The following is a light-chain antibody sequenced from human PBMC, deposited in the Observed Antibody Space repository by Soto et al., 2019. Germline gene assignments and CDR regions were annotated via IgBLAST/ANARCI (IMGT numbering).Light chain of an antibody. CDR3: SSYTSSTTL. Sequence: QSVLTQPASVSGSPGQSITISCTGTSSDVGSYNYVSWYQQHPGKAPKLLIYEVNDRPSGISSRFSGSKSGNTASLTIPGLQTEDEADYYCSSYTSSTTLFGTGTKLTVL. V-gene: IGLV2-14*01. CDR1: SSDVGSYNY. CDR2: EVN. J-gene: IGLJ1*01.